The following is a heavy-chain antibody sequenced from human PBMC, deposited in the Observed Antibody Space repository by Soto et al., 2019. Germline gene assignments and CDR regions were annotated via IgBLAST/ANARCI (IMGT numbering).Heavy chain of an antibody. Sequence: PGESLKISCKGSGYSFTSYWIGWVRQMPGKGLEWMGIIYPGDSDTRYSPSFQGQVTISADKSISTAYLQWSSLKASDTALFYCARPSQTNYDILTGPIDYWGQGTLVTVSS. J-gene: IGHJ4*02. CDR3: ARPSQTNYDILTGPIDY. CDR1: GYSFTSYW. V-gene: IGHV5-51*01. CDR2: IYPGDSDT. D-gene: IGHD3-9*01.